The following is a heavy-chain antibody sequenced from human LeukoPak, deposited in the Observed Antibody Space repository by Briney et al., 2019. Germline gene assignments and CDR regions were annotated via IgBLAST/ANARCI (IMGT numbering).Heavy chain of an antibody. J-gene: IGHJ5*02. V-gene: IGHV1-46*01. D-gene: IGHD1-26*01. Sequence: ASVKVSCKTSGYTFTSYGFSWVRQAPGQGLEWGGVINPSGSSTLYAQKFQGRVTMTRDMSTTTDYMELSRLRSEDTAVYSCARDNSVGDVAWWFDPWGQGTLATVSS. CDR1: GYTFTSYG. CDR2: INPSGSST. CDR3: ARDNSVGDVAWWFDP.